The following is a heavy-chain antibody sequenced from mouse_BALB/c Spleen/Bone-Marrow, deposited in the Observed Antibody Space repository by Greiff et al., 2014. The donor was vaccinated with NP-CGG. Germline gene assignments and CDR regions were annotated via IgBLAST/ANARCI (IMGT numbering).Heavy chain of an antibody. V-gene: IGHV1-80*01. CDR1: GYAFSSYW. J-gene: IGHJ1*01. Sequence: QVHVKQSGAELVRPGSSVKISCKASGYAFSSYWMNWVKQRPGQGLEWIGQIYPGDGDTNYNGKFKGKATLTADKSSSTAYMQLSSLTSEDSAVYFCARCTPSYYGSSSWYFDVWGAGTTVTVSS. D-gene: IGHD1-1*01. CDR3: ARCTPSYYGSSSWYFDV. CDR2: IYPGDGDT.